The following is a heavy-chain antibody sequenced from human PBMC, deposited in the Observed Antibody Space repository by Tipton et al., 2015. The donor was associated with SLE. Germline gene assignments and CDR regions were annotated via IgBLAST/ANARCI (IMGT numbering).Heavy chain of an antibody. CDR3: ARAGAGYYYYSYMDV. Sequence: TLSLTCTVSGVSISSASYYWNWIRQPAGKGLEWIGRAYTTGSPYYNPSLKSRVTISVDTSKNQFSLKLSSVTAADTAVYYCARAGAGYYYYSYMDVWGKGTTLTVSS. CDR2: AYTTGSP. CDR1: GVSISSASYY. J-gene: IGHJ6*03. V-gene: IGHV4-61*02.